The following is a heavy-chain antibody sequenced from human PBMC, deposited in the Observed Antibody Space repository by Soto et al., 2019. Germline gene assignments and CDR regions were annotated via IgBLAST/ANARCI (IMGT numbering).Heavy chain of an antibody. V-gene: IGHV4-59*08. Sequence: QVQLQESGPGLVKPSETLSLTCTVSAVSITTFYWTWIRQSPEKGLEWIGYIYHTGITNYNPSLKRRVTVSMDTSNNQCSLNLPTLTAADPAVYYCATRGYFSGGSRYSRWGQGTLVTVSS. CDR1: AVSITTFY. J-gene: IGHJ4*02. D-gene: IGHD2-15*01. CDR2: IYHTGIT. CDR3: ATRGYFSGGSRYSR.